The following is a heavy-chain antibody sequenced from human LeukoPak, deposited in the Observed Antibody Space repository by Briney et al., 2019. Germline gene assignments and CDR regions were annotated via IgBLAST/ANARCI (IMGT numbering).Heavy chain of an antibody. CDR1: GYIFTDYA. D-gene: IGHD2-15*01. Sequence: ASVKLSCKASGYIFTDYAIHWLRQAPGQRPEWMGWMNAGNGNTKYSQKFQGRVTLIRDTSAATAYMELSSLRHDDLAVYYCARGRGTSGSNRDFYYYYYMDVWGKGTTVTVSS. CDR2: MNAGNGNT. V-gene: IGHV1-3*01. CDR3: ARGRGTSGSNRDFYYYYYMDV. J-gene: IGHJ6*03.